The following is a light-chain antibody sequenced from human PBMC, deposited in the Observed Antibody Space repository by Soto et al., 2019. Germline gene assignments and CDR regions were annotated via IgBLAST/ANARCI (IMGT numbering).Light chain of an antibody. CDR1: EDINSR. J-gene: IGKJ1*01. CDR3: QHYNSYSEA. Sequence: DIQMAQSPSAVSASVVDRFTISCLASEDINSRLAWYQQKPGNAPKLLIYAAFILQSGVPSRFSGSGSGTEFTLTISSLQPDDFATYYCQHYNSYSEAFGQGTKVDIK. CDR2: AAF. V-gene: IGKV1D-16*01.